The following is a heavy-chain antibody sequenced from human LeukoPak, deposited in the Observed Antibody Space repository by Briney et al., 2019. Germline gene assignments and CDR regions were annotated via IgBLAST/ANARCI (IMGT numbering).Heavy chain of an antibody. D-gene: IGHD1-26*01. CDR3: AREGVVGATVGY. J-gene: IGHJ4*02. Sequence: SETLSLTCTVSGGSISSSSYYWGWIRQPPGKGLEWIGRIYTSGSTNYNPSLKSRVTISVDTSKNQFSLKLSSVAAADTAVYYCAREGVVGATVGYWGQGTLVTVSS. CDR2: IYTSGST. CDR1: GGSISSSSYY. V-gene: IGHV4-39*07.